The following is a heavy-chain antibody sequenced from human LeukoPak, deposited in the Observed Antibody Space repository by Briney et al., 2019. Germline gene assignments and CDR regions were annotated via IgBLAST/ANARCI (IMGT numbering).Heavy chain of an antibody. CDR2: IYSGGGT. Sequence: PGGSLRLSCAASGFTVSSNYMSWVRQAPGKGLEWVSVIYSGGGTYYTDSVKGRFTISRDNSKNTLYLQMNSLRAEDTAVYYCASLYDSSGYYSTGWSYYFDYWGQGTLVTVSS. J-gene: IGHJ4*02. CDR1: GFTVSSNY. CDR3: ASLYDSSGYYSTGWSYYFDY. V-gene: IGHV3-66*02. D-gene: IGHD3-22*01.